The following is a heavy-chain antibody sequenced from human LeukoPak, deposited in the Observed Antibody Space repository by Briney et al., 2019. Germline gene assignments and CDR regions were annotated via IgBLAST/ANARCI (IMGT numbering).Heavy chain of an antibody. CDR1: GYAFTKYG. V-gene: IGHV1-3*01. CDR3: ARDSKWSGDY. Sequence: ASVKVSCKASGYAFTKYGMHWVRQAPGQSLEWMGWIYAGNGNTKYSQKFQGRVTITRDTSASTAYMEVSSLRSEDTAVCYCARDSKWSGDYWGQGTLVTVSS. CDR2: IYAGNGNT. D-gene: IGHD2-15*01. J-gene: IGHJ4*02.